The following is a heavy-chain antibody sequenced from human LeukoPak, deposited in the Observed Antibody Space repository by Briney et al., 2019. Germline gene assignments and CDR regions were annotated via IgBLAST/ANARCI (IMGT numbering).Heavy chain of an antibody. CDR3: ARRSSLNIVVVVAAPGVYYFDY. CDR1: GGPISSGGYS. V-gene: IGHV4-30-2*01. CDR2: IYHSGST. J-gene: IGHJ4*02. Sequence: SSETLSLTCAVSGGPISSGGYSWSWIRQPPGKGLEWIGYIYHSGSTYYNPSLKSRVTISVDRSKNQFSLKLSSVTAADTAVYHCARRSSLNIVVVVAAPGVYYFDYWGQGTLVTVSS. D-gene: IGHD2-15*01.